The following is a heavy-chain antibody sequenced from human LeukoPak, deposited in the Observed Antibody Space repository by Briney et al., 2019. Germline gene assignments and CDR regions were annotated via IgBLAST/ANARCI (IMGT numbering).Heavy chain of an antibody. J-gene: IGHJ5*02. CDR3: ARGGSYYDILTGYYPPKNWFDP. D-gene: IGHD3-9*01. Sequence: SETLSPTCAVYGGSFSGYYWSWIRQPPGKGLEWIGEINHSGSTNYNPSLKSRVTISVDTSKNQFSLKLSSVTAADTAVYYCARGGSYYDILTGYYPPKNWFDPWGQGTLVTVSS. V-gene: IGHV4-34*01. CDR1: GGSFSGYY. CDR2: INHSGST.